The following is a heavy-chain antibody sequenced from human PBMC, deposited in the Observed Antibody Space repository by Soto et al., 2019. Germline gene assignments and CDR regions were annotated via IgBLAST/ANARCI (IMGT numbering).Heavy chain of an antibody. CDR3: ASYDSSGYYFDY. J-gene: IGHJ4*02. V-gene: IGHV3-33*01. CDR1: GFTFSSYG. D-gene: IGHD3-22*01. CDR2: IWYDGSNK. Sequence: VQLVASGGGVVQPGRSLRLSCAASGFTFSSYGMHWVRQAPGKGLEWVAVIWYDGSNKYYADSVKGRFTISRDNSKNTLYLQMNSLRAEDTAVYYCASYDSSGYYFDYWGQGTLVTVSS.